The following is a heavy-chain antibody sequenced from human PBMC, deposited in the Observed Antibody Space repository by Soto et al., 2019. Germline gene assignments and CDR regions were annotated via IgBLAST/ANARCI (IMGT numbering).Heavy chain of an antibody. CDR2: IIPILGIA. D-gene: IGHD3-22*01. Sequence: QVKLVQSGAEVKKPGSSVKVSCKASGGTFSSYTISWVRQAPGQGLEWMGRIIPILGIANYAQKFQGRVTITADKSTSTAYMELSSLRSEDTAVYYCARSDSSGGDAFDIWGQGTMVTVSS. J-gene: IGHJ3*02. CDR3: ARSDSSGGDAFDI. V-gene: IGHV1-69*02. CDR1: GGTFSSYT.